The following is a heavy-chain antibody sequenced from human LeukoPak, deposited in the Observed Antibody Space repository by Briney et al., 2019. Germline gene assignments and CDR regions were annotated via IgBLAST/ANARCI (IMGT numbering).Heavy chain of an antibody. CDR1: GITFSNYA. J-gene: IGHJ4*02. Sequence: GGSLRLSCVASGITFSNYAVSWVRQAPEKGLDWVSVISGSAHKIRYADSVKGRFTISRDNSEDIVYLQMNNLRAEDTAVYYCAGRVTGYSSGYVYWGQGTLVTVSS. CDR2: ISGSAHKI. D-gene: IGHD5-18*01. V-gene: IGHV3-23*01. CDR3: AGRVTGYSSGYVY.